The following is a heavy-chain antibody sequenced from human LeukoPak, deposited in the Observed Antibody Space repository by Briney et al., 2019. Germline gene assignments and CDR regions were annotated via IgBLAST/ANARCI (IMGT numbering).Heavy chain of an antibody. J-gene: IGHJ4*02. Sequence: GGSLRLSCAASEFTFSNFGMNWVRQAPGKGLQWISYISRGGDEIYYGDSVKGRFTVSRDNAKNSLYLQMNSLRAEDTAVYYCARDRPDRGYSYGRDFDYWGQGTLVTVSS. CDR3: ARDRPDRGYSYGRDFDY. V-gene: IGHV3-21*05. CDR2: ISRGGDEI. CDR1: EFTFSNFG. D-gene: IGHD5-18*01.